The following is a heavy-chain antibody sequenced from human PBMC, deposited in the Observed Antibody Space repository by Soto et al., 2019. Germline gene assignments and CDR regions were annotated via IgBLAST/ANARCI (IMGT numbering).Heavy chain of an antibody. CDR1: AFTFGSIG. CDR2: MSSDGNNQ. CDR3: VKDGYRATFDV. V-gene: IGHV3-30*18. J-gene: IGHJ3*01. Sequence: TGWSLRLSCATSAFTFGSIGMHWVRQPPGKRLEWVALMSSDGNNQYYGDSVKGRFTISRDTSKNTLYLQMNSLRPDDTAVYYCVKDGYRATFDVWGQGTMVTVSS. D-gene: IGHD5-12*01.